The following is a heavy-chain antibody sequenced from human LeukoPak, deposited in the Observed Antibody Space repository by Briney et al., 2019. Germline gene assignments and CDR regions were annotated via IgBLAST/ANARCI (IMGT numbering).Heavy chain of an antibody. CDR2: IKQDGSEK. J-gene: IGHJ4*02. V-gene: IGHV3-7*01. D-gene: IGHD5-12*01. Sequence: PGGSLRLSCAASGFTFSSYWMSWARQAPGKGLEWVANIKQDGSEKYYVDSVKGRFTISRDNAKNSLYLQMNSLRAEDTAEYYCARDRGVWWLPHYWGQGTLVTVSS. CDR1: GFTFSSYW. CDR3: ARDRGVWWLPHY.